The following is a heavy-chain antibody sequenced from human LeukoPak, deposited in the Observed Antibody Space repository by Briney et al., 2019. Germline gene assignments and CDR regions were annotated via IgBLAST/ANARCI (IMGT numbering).Heavy chain of an antibody. V-gene: IGHV4-31*03. D-gene: IGHD3-10*01. J-gene: IGHJ5*02. Sequence: SETLSLTCTVSGGSISSGGYSWSWIRQPPGKGLEWIGYIYYSGSTYYNPSLKSRVTISVDTSKNQFSMKLSSVTAADTAVYYCARTPITMVRGVIHPWFDPWGQGTLVTVSS. CDR2: IYYSGST. CDR1: GGSISSGGYS. CDR3: ARTPITMVRGVIHPWFDP.